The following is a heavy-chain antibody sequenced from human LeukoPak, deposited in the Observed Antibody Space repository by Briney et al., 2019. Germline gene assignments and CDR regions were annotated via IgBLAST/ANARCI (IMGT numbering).Heavy chain of an antibody. CDR3: AGYDILTGYYTDY. V-gene: IGHV4-30-2*01. D-gene: IGHD3-9*01. Sequence: WXXXPPGKGLEWXGYIYQSGSTYYNPSLKSRVTISVDRSKNQFSLKLSSVTAADTAVYYCAGYDILTGYYTDYWGQGTLVTVSS. CDR2: IYQSGST. J-gene: IGHJ4*02.